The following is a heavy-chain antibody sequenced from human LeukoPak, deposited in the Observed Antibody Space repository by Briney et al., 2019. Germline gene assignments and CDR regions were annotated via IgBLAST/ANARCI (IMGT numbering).Heavy chain of an antibody. V-gene: IGHV3-23*01. CDR3: AKSPSLLTGYDYYYMDV. CDR1: GFTFSSYA. J-gene: IGHJ6*03. Sequence: GGSLRLSCAASGFTFSSYAMSWVRQAPGKGLERVSAISGSGGSTYYADSVKGRFTISRDNSKNTLYLQMNSLGAEDTAVYYCAKSPSLLTGYDYYYMDVWGKGTTVTVSS. D-gene: IGHD3-9*01. CDR2: ISGSGGST.